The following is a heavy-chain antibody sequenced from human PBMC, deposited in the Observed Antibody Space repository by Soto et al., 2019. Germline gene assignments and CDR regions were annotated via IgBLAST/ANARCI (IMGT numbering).Heavy chain of an antibody. D-gene: IGHD3-9*01. V-gene: IGHV4-61*01. CDR3: ARRADYDILTGYPLHAFDI. CDR2: IYYSGST. J-gene: IGHJ3*02. Sequence: SETLSLTCTVSGGSVSSGSYYWSWIRQPPGKGLEWIGYIYYSGSTNYNPSLKSRVTISVDTSKNQFSLKLSSVTAADTAVYYCARRADYDILTGYPLHAFDIWGQGTMVTVSS. CDR1: GGSVSSGSYY.